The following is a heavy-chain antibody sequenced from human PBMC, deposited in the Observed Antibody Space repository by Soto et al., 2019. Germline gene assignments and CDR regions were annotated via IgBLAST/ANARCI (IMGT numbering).Heavy chain of an antibody. V-gene: IGHV3-23*01. D-gene: IGHD6-13*01. CDR1: GFTFSSYA. CDR3: AKFPGIAAAGTRLEGDY. Sequence: EVQLLESGGGLVQPGGSLRLSCAASGFTFSSYAMSWVRQAPGKGLEWVSAISGSGGSTYYTDSVKGRFTISRDSSKNTLYLQMNSLRAEDTAVYYCAKFPGIAAAGTRLEGDYWGQGTLVTVSS. CDR2: ISGSGGST. J-gene: IGHJ4*02.